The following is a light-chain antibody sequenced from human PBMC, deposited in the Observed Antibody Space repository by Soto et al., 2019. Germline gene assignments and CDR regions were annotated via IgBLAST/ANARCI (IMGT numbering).Light chain of an antibody. Sequence: VMTQSPATLSVSPGERATLSCRASQNVGGSVAWYQQKPGQAPRLLIYRASTRATGIPARFSGSGSGTVFTLTISSLQSEDFAMYYCQQSRTFAQGTKLEIK. J-gene: IGKJ2*01. V-gene: IGKV3-15*01. CDR3: QQSRT. CDR1: QNVGGS. CDR2: RAS.